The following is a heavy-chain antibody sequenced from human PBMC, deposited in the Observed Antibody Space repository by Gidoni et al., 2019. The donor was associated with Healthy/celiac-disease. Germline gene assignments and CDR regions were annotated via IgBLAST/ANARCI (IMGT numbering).Heavy chain of an antibody. J-gene: IGHJ4*02. CDR1: GFTFSSYG. D-gene: IGHD3-10*01. CDR2: IWYDGSNK. V-gene: IGHV3-33*01. CDR3: ARANHMVRGVITPSYFDY. Sequence: QVQLVESGGGVVEPGRSLRLSCAASGFTFSSYGMHWVRQAPGKGLEWVAVIWYDGSNKYYADSVKGRFTISRDNSKNTLYLQMNSLRAEDTAVYYCARANHMVRGVITPSYFDYWGQGTLVTVSS.